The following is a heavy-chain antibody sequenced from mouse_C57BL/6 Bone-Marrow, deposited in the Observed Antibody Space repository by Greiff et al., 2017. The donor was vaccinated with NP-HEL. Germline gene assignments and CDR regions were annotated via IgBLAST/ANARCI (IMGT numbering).Heavy chain of an antibody. D-gene: IGHD2-2*01. J-gene: IGHJ3*01. CDR3: TRGGLRRGFAY. V-gene: IGHV1-5*01. CDR2: IYPGNSDT. CDR1: GYTFTSYW. Sequence: VQLQQSGTVLARPGASVKMSCKTSGYTFTSYWMHWVKQRPGQGLEWIGAIYPGNSDTSYNQKFKGQAKLTAVTSASTAYMELSSLTNEDCAVYYCTRGGLRRGFAYGGQGTLVTVSA.